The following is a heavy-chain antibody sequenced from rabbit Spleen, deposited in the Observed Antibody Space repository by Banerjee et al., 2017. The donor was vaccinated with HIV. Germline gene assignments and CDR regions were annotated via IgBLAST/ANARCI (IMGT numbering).Heavy chain of an antibody. CDR2: IYGGSLVTT. D-gene: IGHD8-1*01. J-gene: IGHJ4*01. CDR1: GFSFSARYY. V-gene: IGHV1S45*01. CDR3: ARGVSYYYSLYPFPAYFKL. Sequence: QEQLEESGGDLVKPEGSLTLTCTASGFSFSARYYMCWVRQAPGKGLQWIACIYGGSLVTTYYATWAKGRFTISKTSSTTVTLQMTSLTAADTATYFCARGVSYYYSLYPFPAYFKLWGPGTLVTVS.